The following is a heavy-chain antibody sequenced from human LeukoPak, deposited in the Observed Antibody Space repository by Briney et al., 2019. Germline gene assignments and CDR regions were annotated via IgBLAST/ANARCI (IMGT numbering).Heavy chain of an antibody. CDR1: GYTFTGYY. CDR2: INPNSGGT. J-gene: IGHJ6*02. D-gene: IGHD3-3*01. CDR3: ARGGYDFVYYYYGMDV. Sequence: GASVKVSCKASGYTFTGYYMHWVRQAPGQGLEWTRRINPNSGGTNYAQKFQGRVTMTRDTSISTAYMELSRLRSDDTAVYYCARGGYDFVYYYYGMDVWGQGTTVTVSS. V-gene: IGHV1-2*06.